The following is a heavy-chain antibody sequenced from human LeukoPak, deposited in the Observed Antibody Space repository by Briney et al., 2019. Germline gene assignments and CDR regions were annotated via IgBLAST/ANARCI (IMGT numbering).Heavy chain of an antibody. V-gene: IGHV4-34*01. CDR1: GGSFSGYY. Sequence: SETLSLTCAVYGGSFSGYYWSWIRQPPGKGLEWIGEINHSGSTNYNPSLKSRVTISVDTSKNQFSLELSSVTAADTAVYYCARVRSGALAVAGYWGQGTLVTVSS. J-gene: IGHJ4*02. D-gene: IGHD6-19*01. CDR3: ARVRSGALAVAGY. CDR2: INHSGST.